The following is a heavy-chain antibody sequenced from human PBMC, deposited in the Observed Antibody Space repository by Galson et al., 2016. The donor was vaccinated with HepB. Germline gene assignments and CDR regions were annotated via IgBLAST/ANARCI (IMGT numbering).Heavy chain of an antibody. V-gene: IGHV3-48*03. CDR2: ISPTDGTI. CDR3: ARRDGGAVPIFGLDYYYYAMDV. J-gene: IGHJ6*02. CDR1: GFTFRRYA. D-gene: IGHD3-10*02. Sequence: SLRLSCAGSGFTFRRYAMTWVRQAPGKGLEWISYISPTDGTISYADSVKGRFTISRDNAKSSLFLQMNSLRADDTAMYYCARRDGGAVPIFGLDYYYYAMDVWGQGTTVTVSS.